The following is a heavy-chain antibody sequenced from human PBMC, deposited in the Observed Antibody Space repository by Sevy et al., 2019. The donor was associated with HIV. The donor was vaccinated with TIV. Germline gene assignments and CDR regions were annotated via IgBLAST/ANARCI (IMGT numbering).Heavy chain of an antibody. D-gene: IGHD3-16*01. Sequence: GGSLRLSCVASTFTFSHYAMHWVRQAPGKGLQWVASISYNGEDENYADSVAGRFTISRDNPKNTLFLQMSSLRPEVTALYYCARDWGTPPTAILYHFDFWGQGIPVTVSS. V-gene: IGHV3-30*04. CDR3: ARDWGTPPTAILYHFDF. CDR1: TFTFSHYA. J-gene: IGHJ4*02. CDR2: ISYNGEDE.